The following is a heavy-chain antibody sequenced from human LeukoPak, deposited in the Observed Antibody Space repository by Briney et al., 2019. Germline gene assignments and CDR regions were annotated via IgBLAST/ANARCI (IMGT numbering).Heavy chain of an antibody. CDR2: INHSGST. V-gene: IGHV4-34*01. Sequence: PSETLSLTCAVYGGSFSGYYWSWIRQPPGKGLEWIGEINHSGSTNYNPSLKSRVTISVDTSKNQFSLKLSSVTAADTAVYYCARGPLLRYCSGGSCQTHFDYWGQGTLVTVSS. D-gene: IGHD2-15*01. CDR3: ARGPLLRYCSGGSCQTHFDY. CDR1: GGSFSGYY. J-gene: IGHJ4*02.